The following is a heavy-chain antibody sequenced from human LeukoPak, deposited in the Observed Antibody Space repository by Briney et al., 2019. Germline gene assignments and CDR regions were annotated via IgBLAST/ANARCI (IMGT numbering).Heavy chain of an antibody. CDR1: GFTFSSYG. V-gene: IGHV3-33*01. CDR3: ARDRNSSSWYGYYFYYYMDV. J-gene: IGHJ6*03. Sequence: GGSLRLSCAASGFTFSSYGMHWVRQAPGKGLEWVAVIWYDGSNKYSADSVKGRFTISRDNSKNTLYLQMNSLRAEDTAVYYCARDRNSSSWYGYYFYYYMDVWGKGTTVTVSS. CDR2: IWYDGSNK. D-gene: IGHD6-13*01.